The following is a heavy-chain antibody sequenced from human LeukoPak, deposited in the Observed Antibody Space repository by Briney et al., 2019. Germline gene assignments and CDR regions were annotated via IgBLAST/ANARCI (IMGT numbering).Heavy chain of an antibody. Sequence: GESLRLSCAASGFTFSSYAMSWVRQAPGKGLEWVSAISGSGGSTYYADSVKGRFTISRDNSKNTLYLQMNSLRAEDTAFYYCAKSHYYDSSGYYLPFDYWGQGTLVTVSS. V-gene: IGHV3-23*01. CDR3: AKSHYYDSSGYYLPFDY. CDR1: GFTFSSYA. J-gene: IGHJ4*02. CDR2: ISGSGGST. D-gene: IGHD3-22*01.